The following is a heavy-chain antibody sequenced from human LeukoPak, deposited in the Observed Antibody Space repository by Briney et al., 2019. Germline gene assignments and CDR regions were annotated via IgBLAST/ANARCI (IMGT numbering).Heavy chain of an antibody. Sequence: SVKVSCKASGGTFSSYAISWVRQAPGQGLEWMGGIIPIFGTANYAQKFQGRVTITADKSTSTAYMELSSLRSEDTAVYYCARAQQQNDYYYYMDVWGKGTTVTISS. CDR2: IIPIFGTA. CDR1: GGTFSSYA. V-gene: IGHV1-69*06. CDR3: ARAQQQNDYYYYMDV. D-gene: IGHD6-13*01. J-gene: IGHJ6*03.